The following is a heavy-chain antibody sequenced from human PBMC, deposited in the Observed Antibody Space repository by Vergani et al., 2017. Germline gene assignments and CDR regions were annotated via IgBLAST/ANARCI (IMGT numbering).Heavy chain of an antibody. D-gene: IGHD1-7*01. CDR1: GFTFSSYG. CDR2: ISYDGSNK. V-gene: IGHV3-30*03. J-gene: IGHJ6*02. Sequence: QVQLVESGGGVVQPGRSLRLSCAASGFTFSSYGMHWVRQAPGKGLEWVAVISYDGSNKYYADSVKGRFTISRDNSKNTLYLQMNSLRAEDTAVYYCAREFGTPRYYYGMDVWGQGTTVTVSS. CDR3: AREFGTPRYYYGMDV.